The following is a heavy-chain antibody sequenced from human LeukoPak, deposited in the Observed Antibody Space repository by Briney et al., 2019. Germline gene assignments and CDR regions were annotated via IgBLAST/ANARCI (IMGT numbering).Heavy chain of an antibody. V-gene: IGHV4-59*01. CDR1: GGSISSYY. CDR3: ARVLTIFGVVFDY. D-gene: IGHD3-3*01. Sequence: SETLSLTCTVSGGSISSYYWSWLRQPPGKGLEWIGYIYYSGSTNYNPSLKSRVTISVDTSKNQFSLKLSSVTAADTAVYYCARVLTIFGVVFDYWGQGTLVTVSS. J-gene: IGHJ4*02. CDR2: IYYSGST.